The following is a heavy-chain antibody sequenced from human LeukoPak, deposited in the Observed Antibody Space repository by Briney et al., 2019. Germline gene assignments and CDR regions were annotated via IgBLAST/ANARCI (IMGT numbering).Heavy chain of an antibody. D-gene: IGHD5-12*01. V-gene: IGHV1-46*01. CDR3: ARGLYGGYPFDY. J-gene: IGHJ4*02. Sequence: ASVKVSCKASGYTFTSCYVHWVRQAPGQGLEWMGIINPSGGSTSYAQKFQGRVTMTRDMSTSTVYMELSSLRSEDTAVYYCARGLYGGYPFDYWGQGTLVTVSS. CDR1: GYTFTSCY. CDR2: INPSGGST.